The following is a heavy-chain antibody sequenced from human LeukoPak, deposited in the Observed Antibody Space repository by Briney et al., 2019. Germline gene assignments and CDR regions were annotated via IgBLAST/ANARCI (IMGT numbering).Heavy chain of an antibody. J-gene: IGHJ4*02. CDR2: ISYDGSNK. CDR1: GFTFSSYA. V-gene: IGHV3-30-3*01. D-gene: IGHD2-21*02. CDR3: ARDLRFRGDCYWILDY. Sequence: PGGSLRLSCAASGFTFSSYAMHWVRQAPGKGLEWVAVISYDGSNKYYADSVKGRFTISRDNSKNTLYLQMNSLRAEDTAVYYCARDLRFRGDCYWILDYWGQGTLVTVSS.